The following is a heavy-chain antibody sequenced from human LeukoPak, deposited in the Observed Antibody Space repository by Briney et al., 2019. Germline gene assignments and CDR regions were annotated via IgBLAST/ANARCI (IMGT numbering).Heavy chain of an antibody. CDR1: GGSVSSGTYY. V-gene: IGHV4-61*01. D-gene: IGHD6-19*01. Sequence: PSETLSLTCTVSGGSVSSGTYYWTWIRQPPGKGLEWIGYICYGGSTNYNPSLKTRVTISVDTSKNQFSLNLTSVTAADTAVYYCAHIAVSVGAFDIWGHGAPVTVSS. CDR2: ICYGGST. CDR3: AHIAVSVGAFDI. J-gene: IGHJ3*02.